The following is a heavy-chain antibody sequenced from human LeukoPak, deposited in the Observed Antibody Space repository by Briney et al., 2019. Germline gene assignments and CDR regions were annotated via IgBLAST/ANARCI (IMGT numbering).Heavy chain of an antibody. Sequence: GGSLRLSCAASGFTFSSYEMNWVRQAPGKGLEWVSYISSSGSTIYYADSVKGRFTISRDNAKNSLYLQMNGLRAEDTAVYYCARDPHLPTVTTGVWGQGTTVTVSS. V-gene: IGHV3-48*03. CDR3: ARDPHLPTVTTGV. D-gene: IGHD4-17*01. J-gene: IGHJ6*02. CDR1: GFTFSSYE. CDR2: ISSSGSTI.